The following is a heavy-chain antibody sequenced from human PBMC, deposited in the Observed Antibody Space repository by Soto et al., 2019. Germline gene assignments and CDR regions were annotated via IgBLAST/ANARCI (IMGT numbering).Heavy chain of an antibody. J-gene: IGHJ4*02. D-gene: IGHD3-10*01. CDR3: ATIISGSYFDY. V-gene: IGHV4-4*02. CDR1: GGSIISTNW. CDR2: IYYSGST. Sequence: SETLSLTCAVSGGSIISTNWWSWVCQPPGKGLEWIGEIYYSGSTNYSPSLKNRVTILIDKSKNQFSLKLTSMTAADTAIYYCATIISGSYFDYWCPGPRVTVSS.